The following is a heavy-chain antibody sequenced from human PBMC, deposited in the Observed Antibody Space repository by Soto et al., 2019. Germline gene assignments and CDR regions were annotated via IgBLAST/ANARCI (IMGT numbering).Heavy chain of an antibody. V-gene: IGHV3-7*03. CDR1: GFTFTTYW. CDR2: IKQDGSEK. Sequence: PGGSLRLSCAASGFTFTTYWMTWVRQAPGKGLEWVANIKQDGSEKFYVGSVRGRFTISRDNAKNSVYLQMNSLRAEDTAVYYCARRSSGRLTTAWAPLDWWGQGTLVTVSS. J-gene: IGHJ4*02. CDR3: ARRSSGRLTTAWAPLDW. D-gene: IGHD2-15*01.